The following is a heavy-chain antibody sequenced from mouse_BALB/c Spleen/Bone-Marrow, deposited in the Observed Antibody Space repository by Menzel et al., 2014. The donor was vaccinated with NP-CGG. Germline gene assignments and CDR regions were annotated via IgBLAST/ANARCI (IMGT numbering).Heavy chain of an antibody. J-gene: IGHJ2*01. Sequence: EVMLVESGGGLVQPGGSLKLSCAASGFTFSSYGMSWVRQTPDKRLELVATINSNGGGTYYPDSVKGRFTISRDNAKDTLYLQMSSLKSGDTAMYYCARDSNDYWGQGTTLTVSS. V-gene: IGHV5-6-3*01. CDR2: INSNGGGT. CDR3: ARDSNDY. CDR1: GFTFSSYG.